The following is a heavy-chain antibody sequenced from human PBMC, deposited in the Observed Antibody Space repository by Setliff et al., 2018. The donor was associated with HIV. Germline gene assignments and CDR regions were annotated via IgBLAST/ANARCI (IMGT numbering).Heavy chain of an antibody. CDR1: GGSVNDFY. CDR2: IHSSGST. CDR3: ARVSSGWTYYYYYYMDV. V-gene: IGHV4-59*02. J-gene: IGHJ6*03. Sequence: PSETLSLTCTVSGGSVNDFYCNWIRQPPGKGPEWIGYIHSSGSTIYNPSLKSRVTISVDTSKNQFSLKLSSVTAADTAVYYCARVSSGWTYYYYYYMDVWGKGTTVTVSS. D-gene: IGHD6-19*01.